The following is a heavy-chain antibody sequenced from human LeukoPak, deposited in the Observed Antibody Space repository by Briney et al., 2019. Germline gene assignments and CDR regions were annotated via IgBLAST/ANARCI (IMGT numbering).Heavy chain of an antibody. Sequence: SETLSLTCAVYGGSFSGYYWSWIRQPPGKGLEWIGEINHSGSTNYNPSLKSRVTISVDTSKNQFSLKLSSVTAADTAVYYCARGRPHWITFGIDYWGQGTLVTVSS. CDR1: GGSFSGYY. J-gene: IGHJ4*02. D-gene: IGHD3-16*01. V-gene: IGHV4-34*01. CDR2: INHSGST. CDR3: ARGRPHWITFGIDY.